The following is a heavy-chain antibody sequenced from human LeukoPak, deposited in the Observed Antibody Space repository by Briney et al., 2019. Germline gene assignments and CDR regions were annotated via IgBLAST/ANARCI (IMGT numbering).Heavy chain of an antibody. CDR2: ISSSSNYI. CDR1: GLTSSSYS. CDR3: ARVPHAMVRGVIITEFYFDY. Sequence: PGGSLRLSCAASGLTSSSYSMNWVRQPPGKGLEWVSSISSSSNYIYYADSVKGRFTISRDNAKNSLYLQMNSLRAEDTAVYYCARVPHAMVRGVIITEFYFDYWGQGTLVTVSS. J-gene: IGHJ4*02. V-gene: IGHV3-21*01. D-gene: IGHD3-10*01.